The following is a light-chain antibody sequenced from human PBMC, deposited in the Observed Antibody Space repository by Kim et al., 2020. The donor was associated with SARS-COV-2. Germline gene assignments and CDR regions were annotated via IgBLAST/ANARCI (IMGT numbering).Light chain of an antibody. Sequence: SSELTQDPAVSVALGQTVRITCQGDSLRSYYASWYQQKPGQAPILVIYGKNNRPSGIPDRFSGSSSGNTASLTITGAQAVDEADYYCNSRDSSGNHVVFGGGTKLTVL. CDR1: SLRSYY. V-gene: IGLV3-19*01. CDR3: NSRDSSGNHVV. J-gene: IGLJ2*01. CDR2: GKN.